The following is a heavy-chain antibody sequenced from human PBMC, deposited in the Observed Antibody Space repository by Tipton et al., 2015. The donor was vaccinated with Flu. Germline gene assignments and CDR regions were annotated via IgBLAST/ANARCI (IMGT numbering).Heavy chain of an antibody. J-gene: IGHJ4*02. V-gene: IGHV3-30-3*01. CDR3: AKGLRLYSYGYFFDY. CDR1: GFAFFTYA. D-gene: IGHD5-18*01. CDR2: ISYDGNKK. Sequence: SLRLSCTASGFAFFTYAMHWVRQAPGKGLEWVAVISYDGNKKYYADSVKGRFTITRDNSKNTLYLQMNSLRAEDSAVYYCAKGLRLYSYGYFFDYWGQGTLVTVSS.